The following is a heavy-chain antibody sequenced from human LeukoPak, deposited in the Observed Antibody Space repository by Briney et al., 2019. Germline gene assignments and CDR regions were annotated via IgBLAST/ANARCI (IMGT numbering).Heavy chain of an antibody. J-gene: IGHJ4*02. V-gene: IGHV1-18*01. CDR3: ARGIPGYSSGWYLTDY. Sequence: SVKVSCKASGYTFTSYGISWVRQAPGQGLEWMGWISAYNGNTNYAQKLQGRVAMTTDTSTSTAYMELRSLRSDDTAVYYCARGIPGYSSGWYLTDYWGQGTLVTVSS. CDR1: GYTFTSYG. D-gene: IGHD6-19*01. CDR2: ISAYNGNT.